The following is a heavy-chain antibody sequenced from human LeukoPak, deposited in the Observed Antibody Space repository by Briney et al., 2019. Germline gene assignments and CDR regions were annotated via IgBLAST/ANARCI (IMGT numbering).Heavy chain of an antibody. V-gene: IGHV3-33*01. D-gene: IGHD5-18*01. Sequence: PGGSLRLSCAASGFTFSSYGMPWVRQAPGKGLEWVAVIWYDGSNKYYADSVKGRFTISRDNSKNTLYLQMNSLRAEDTAVYYCARDTAMVTDDDAFDIWGQGTMVTVSS. CDR3: ARDTAMVTDDDAFDI. J-gene: IGHJ3*02. CDR2: IWYDGSNK. CDR1: GFTFSSYG.